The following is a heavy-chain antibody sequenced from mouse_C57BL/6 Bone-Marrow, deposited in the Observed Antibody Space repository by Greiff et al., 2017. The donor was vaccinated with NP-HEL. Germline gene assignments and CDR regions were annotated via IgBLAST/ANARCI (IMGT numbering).Heavy chain of an antibody. J-gene: IGHJ1*03. V-gene: IGHV5-16*01. CDR1: GFTFSDYY. CDR2: INYDGSST. Sequence: DVQLVESEGGLVQPGSSMKLSCTASGFTFSDYYMAWVRQVPEKGLEWVANINYDGSSTYYLDSLKSRFIISRDNAKNILYLQMSSLKSEDTATYYCARGYWYFDVWGTGTTVTVSS. CDR3: ARGYWYFDV.